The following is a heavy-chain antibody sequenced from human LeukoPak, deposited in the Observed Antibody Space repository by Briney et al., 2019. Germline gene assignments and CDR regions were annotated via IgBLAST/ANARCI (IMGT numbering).Heavy chain of an antibody. V-gene: IGHV3-23*01. Sequence: GGSLRLSCAASGYTFSSYAMSWVRQAPGKGLEWVSAISGSGGSTYYADSVKGRFTISRDNSKNTLYLQMNSLRAEDTAVYYCAKESDGYYFTTSDYWGQGTLVTVPS. CDR2: ISGSGGST. J-gene: IGHJ4*02. CDR1: GYTFSSYA. CDR3: AKESDGYYFTTSDY. D-gene: IGHD3-22*01.